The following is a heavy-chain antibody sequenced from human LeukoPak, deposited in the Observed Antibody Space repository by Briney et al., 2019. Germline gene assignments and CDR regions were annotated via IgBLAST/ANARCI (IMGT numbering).Heavy chain of an antibody. CDR3: ARDRPVDY. J-gene: IGHJ4*02. CDR2: IYYSGST. CDR1: GGSISSYY. Sequence: PSETLSLTCTVSGGSISSYYWSWIRQPPGKGLEWIGYIYYSGSTNYNPSLKSRVTISVDTSKNQFSLKLSSVTAADTAVYYCARDRPVDYWGQGTLVTVSS. V-gene: IGHV4-59*01.